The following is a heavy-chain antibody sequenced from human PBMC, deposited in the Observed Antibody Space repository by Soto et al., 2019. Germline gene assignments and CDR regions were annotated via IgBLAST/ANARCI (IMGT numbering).Heavy chain of an antibody. J-gene: IGHJ4*02. D-gene: IGHD6-19*01. Sequence: ASVKVSCKASGYTFTGYYIHWVRQAPGQGLEWMGWINPNSGGTNYGQEFQGRVTMTRDTSISTAYMEPSRLRSDDTAVYYCARDTAVADYYFDYWGQGTLVTVSS. CDR1: GYTFTGYY. CDR3: ARDTAVADYYFDY. V-gene: IGHV1-2*02. CDR2: INPNSGGT.